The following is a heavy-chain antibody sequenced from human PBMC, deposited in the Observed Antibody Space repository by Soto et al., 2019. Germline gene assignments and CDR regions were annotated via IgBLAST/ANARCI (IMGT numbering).Heavy chain of an antibody. D-gene: IGHD2-2*03. CDR2: IIPILGIA. J-gene: IGHJ6*03. V-gene: IGHV1-69*04. CDR3: ARENGYCSSTSCYALYMDV. CDR1: GGTFSSYT. Sequence: ASVKVSCKASGGTFSSYTISWVRQAPGQGLEWMGRIIPILGIANYAQKFQGRVTITADKSTSTAYMELSSLRSEDTAVYYCARENGYCSSTSCYALYMDVWGKGTTVTVSS.